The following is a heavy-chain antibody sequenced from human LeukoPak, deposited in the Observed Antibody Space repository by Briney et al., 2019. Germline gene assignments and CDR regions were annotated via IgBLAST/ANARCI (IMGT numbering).Heavy chain of an antibody. J-gene: IGHJ3*02. CDR2: ISGSGSTT. V-gene: IGHV3-23*01. Sequence: PGGSLRLSCAASGFTFSNYGMSWVRQAPGKGLEWVSVISGSGSTTYYADSVKGRFTISRDNSKNTLYLQMNSLRAEDTAVYYCAKERQDYYDSSGYPDAFDIWGQGTMVTVSS. D-gene: IGHD3-22*01. CDR3: AKERQDYYDSSGYPDAFDI. CDR1: GFTFSNYG.